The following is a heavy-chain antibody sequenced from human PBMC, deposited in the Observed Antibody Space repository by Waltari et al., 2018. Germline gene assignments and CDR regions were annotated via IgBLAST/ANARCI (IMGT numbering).Heavy chain of an antibody. J-gene: IGHJ3*02. CDR3: ARGGPDNQESLDI. Sequence: QVQLVESGGGVVQPGMSLRLSCAASGFPFSFYGMHWVRQAPGKGLEWLATIWYDGSNKYYGESVKGRLTVSRDNSKNTLFLQMDSLRAEDTAVYYCARGGPDNQESLDIWGRGTMVTVSS. CDR2: IWYDGSNK. CDR1: GFPFSFYG. V-gene: IGHV3-33*01.